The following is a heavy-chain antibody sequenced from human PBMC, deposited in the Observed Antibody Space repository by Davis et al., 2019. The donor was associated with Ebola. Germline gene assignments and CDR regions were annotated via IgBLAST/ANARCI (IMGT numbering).Heavy chain of an antibody. D-gene: IGHD2-15*01. Sequence: SETLSLTCAVSGGSISSSNWWSWVRQPPGKGLEWIGEIYHSGSTNYNPSLKSRVTISVDTSKNHFSLKLSSVTAADTAVYYCARRRGRNCSGGSCYWDYWGQGTLVTVSS. V-gene: IGHV4-4*02. CDR3: ARRRGRNCSGGSCYWDY. CDR1: GGSISSSNW. J-gene: IGHJ4*02. CDR2: IYHSGST.